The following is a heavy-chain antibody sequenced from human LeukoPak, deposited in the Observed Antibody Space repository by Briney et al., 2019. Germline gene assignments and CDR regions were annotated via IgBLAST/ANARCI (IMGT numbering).Heavy chain of an antibody. J-gene: IGHJ2*01. CDR2: INPNSGGT. CDR3: ARGRARNFWSGYPYWYFDL. V-gene: IGHV1-2*02. Sequence: ASVKVSCKASGYTFTSYDINWVRQAPGQGLEWMGWINPNSGGTNYAQKFQGRVTMTRDTSISTAYMELSRLRSDDTAVYYCARGRARNFWSGYPYWYFDLWGRGTLVTVSS. CDR1: GYTFTSYD. D-gene: IGHD3-3*01.